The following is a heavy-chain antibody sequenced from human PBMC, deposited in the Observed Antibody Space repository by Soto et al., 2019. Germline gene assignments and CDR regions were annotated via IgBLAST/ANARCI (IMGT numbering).Heavy chain of an antibody. Sequence: EVLLLESGGGLVQPGGSLRLSCAASGFTFNTFAMTWVRQAPGRGLEWVSRINKSGGSRYYADSVKGRFTVSRDNSNNPLNRQMNSLRAEDTAIYFCAKGAEMPTIPFNYWGQGAQVTVSS. CDR3: AKGAEMPTIPFNY. J-gene: IGHJ4*02. D-gene: IGHD5-12*01. CDR2: INKSGGSR. V-gene: IGHV3-23*01. CDR1: GFTFNTFA.